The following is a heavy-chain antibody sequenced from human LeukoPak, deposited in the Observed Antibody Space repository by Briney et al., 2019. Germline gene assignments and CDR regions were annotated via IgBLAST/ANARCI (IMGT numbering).Heavy chain of an antibody. V-gene: IGHV4-59*12. D-gene: IGHD6-13*01. Sequence: SETLSLTCTVSGGSISNYYWTWIRQPPGKGLEWIGYIYNSGSTNYNPSLKSRVTISVDTSKNQFSLKLSSVTAADTAVYYCAREWVAAAGAPNYFDYWGQGTLVTVSS. CDR2: IYNSGST. CDR1: GGSISNYY. J-gene: IGHJ4*02. CDR3: AREWVAAAGAPNYFDY.